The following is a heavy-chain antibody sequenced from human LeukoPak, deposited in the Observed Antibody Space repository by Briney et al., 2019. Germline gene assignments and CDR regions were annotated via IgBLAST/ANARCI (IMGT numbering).Heavy chain of an antibody. D-gene: IGHD1-1*01. Sequence: GGSLRLSCAASGFSFSDYYMSWIRQAPGKGLEWVSYISRSGNTIYYADSVKGRFTISRDNAKNSLYLQMNSLRAEDTAVYYCARGTRYNWNDVKKYYYMDVWGKGTTVTISS. CDR3: ARGTRYNWNDVKKYYYMDV. CDR2: ISRSGNTI. V-gene: IGHV3-11*01. CDR1: GFSFSDYY. J-gene: IGHJ6*03.